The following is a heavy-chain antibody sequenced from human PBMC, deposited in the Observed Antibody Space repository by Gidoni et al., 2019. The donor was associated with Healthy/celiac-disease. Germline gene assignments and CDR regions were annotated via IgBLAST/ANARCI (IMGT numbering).Heavy chain of an antibody. V-gene: IGHV2-26*04. CDR2: IFSNDEK. CDR1: GFSLSNARMG. CDR3: ACSRREGWLPPGGLYYYYYGMDV. Sequence: QVTLKESGPVLVKPTETLTLTCTVSGFSLSNARMGVSWIRQPPGKALEWLAHIFSNDEKSYSTSLKSRLTISKDTSKSQVVLTMTNMDPVDTATYYCACSRREGWLPPGGLYYYYYGMDVWGQGTTVTVSS. D-gene: IGHD5-12*01. J-gene: IGHJ6*02.